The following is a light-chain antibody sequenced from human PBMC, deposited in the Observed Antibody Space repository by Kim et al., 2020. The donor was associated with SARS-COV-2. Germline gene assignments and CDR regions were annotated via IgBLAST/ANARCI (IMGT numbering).Light chain of an antibody. CDR1: KLGDKY. Sequence: VYTAQTTRLTCSGDKLGDKYACGYQRTPGRSPVLVLQPDSIPPSVIPERFSGSNSGNTATLTISGTRARDEADYYCQALDSSTGVVFGGGTQLTVL. CDR3: QALDSSTGVV. CDR2: PDS. J-gene: IGLJ2*01. V-gene: IGLV3-1*01.